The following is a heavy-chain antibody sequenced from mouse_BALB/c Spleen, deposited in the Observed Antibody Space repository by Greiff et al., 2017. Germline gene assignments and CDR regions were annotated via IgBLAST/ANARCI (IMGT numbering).Heavy chain of an antibody. CDR3: AKYYDYGVYFDY. CDR1: GFTFSSYA. J-gene: IGHJ2*01. Sequence: EVQLVESGGGLVKPGGSLKLSCAASGFTFSSYAMSWVRQTPEKRLEWVASISSGGSTYYPDSVKGRFTISRDNARNILYLLMSSLRSEDTAMYYCAKYYDYGVYFDYWGQGTTLTVSS. V-gene: IGHV5-6-5*01. CDR2: ISSGGST. D-gene: IGHD2-4*01.